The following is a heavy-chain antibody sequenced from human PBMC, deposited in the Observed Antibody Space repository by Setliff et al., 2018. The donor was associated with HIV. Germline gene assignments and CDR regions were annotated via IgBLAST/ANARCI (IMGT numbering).Heavy chain of an antibody. CDR3: ARDDHGDPFDY. J-gene: IGHJ4*02. CDR2: INCNSGGT. Sequence: ASVKVSCKASGYTFTDYYIHWVQQAPGQGLEWMGWINCNSGGTYYAQNFQGRVTMTRDTSINTAYMELSRLRSDDTAVYYCARDDHGDPFDYWGQGTLVTVSS. D-gene: IGHD4-17*01. V-gene: IGHV1-2*02. CDR1: GYTFTDYY.